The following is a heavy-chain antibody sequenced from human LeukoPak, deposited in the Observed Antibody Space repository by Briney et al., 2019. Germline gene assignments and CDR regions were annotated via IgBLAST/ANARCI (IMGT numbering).Heavy chain of an antibody. D-gene: IGHD5-24*01. CDR2: IIPIFGTA. Sequence: SVKVSCKASGGTFSSDAISWVRQAPGQGLEWMGRIIPIFGTANYAQKFQGRVTITTDESTSTAYMELSSLRSEDTAVYYCARDRDGQDYFDYWGQGTLVTVSS. V-gene: IGHV1-69*05. CDR1: GGTFSSDA. J-gene: IGHJ4*02. CDR3: ARDRDGQDYFDY.